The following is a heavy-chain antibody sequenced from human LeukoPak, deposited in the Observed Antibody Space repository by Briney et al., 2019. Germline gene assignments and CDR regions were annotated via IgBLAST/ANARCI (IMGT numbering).Heavy chain of an antibody. D-gene: IGHD5/OR15-5a*01. J-gene: IGHJ4*02. V-gene: IGHV3-33*01. Sequence: GGSLSLSCAASGVSFSSYCMRWVRQAPGKGLEWVAVIWYNGSNKYYADSVKGRFTISRDNCKNALDLQMNRLRAGDTAGYCCARGVYPGPDYFDYWRQGTLVTVS. CDR2: IWYNGSNK. CDR3: ARGVYPGPDYFDY. CDR1: GVSFSSYC.